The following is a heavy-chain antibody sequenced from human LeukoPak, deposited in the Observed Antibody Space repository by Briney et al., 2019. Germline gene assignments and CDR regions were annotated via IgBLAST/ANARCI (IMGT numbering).Heavy chain of an antibody. CDR3: TASDHHYCSSSSCHFDY. V-gene: IGHV3-49*04. CDR2: IHSKSYGEGT. J-gene: IGHJ4*02. CDR1: GLSFGDYG. Sequence: PGGSLTLSCTVSGLSFGDYGMSWVRQAPGKGLEWVSFIHSKSYGEGTMYAASVRGRFTISRDDSRSTAYLQMNSLKTEDTAVYYCTASDHHYCSSSSCHFDYWGQGTLATVAS. D-gene: IGHD2-15*01.